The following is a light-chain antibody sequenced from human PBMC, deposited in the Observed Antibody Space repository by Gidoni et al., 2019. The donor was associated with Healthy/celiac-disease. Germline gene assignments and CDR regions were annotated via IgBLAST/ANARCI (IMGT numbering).Light chain of an antibody. CDR3: QQYYSYPWT. Sequence: AIRMTQSPSSFSASTGDRVTITCRASHGISSYLAWYQQKPGKAPKLLIYAASTLQSGVPSRFSGSGSGTDFTLTNSCLQSEDFATYYCQQYYSYPWTFXXXTKVEIK. J-gene: IGKJ1*01. V-gene: IGKV1-8*01. CDR1: HGISSY. CDR2: AAS.